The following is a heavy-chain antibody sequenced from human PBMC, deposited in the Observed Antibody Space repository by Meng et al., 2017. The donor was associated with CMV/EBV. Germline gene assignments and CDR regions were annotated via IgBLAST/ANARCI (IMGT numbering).Heavy chain of an antibody. V-gene: IGHV3-7*01. J-gene: IGHJ5*02. CDR3: ARGAGSLKTEDNWFDP. CDR1: GFTCSSYR. CDR2: IKQDRSEK. D-gene: IGHD1-26*01. Sequence: GFTCSSYRMSWVRQATGKGLEWVTNIKQDRSEKYYVDSVRGRFTISKDNAKNSLYLQMNSLRAEDTAVYYCARGAGSLKTEDNWFDPWGQGTLVTVSS.